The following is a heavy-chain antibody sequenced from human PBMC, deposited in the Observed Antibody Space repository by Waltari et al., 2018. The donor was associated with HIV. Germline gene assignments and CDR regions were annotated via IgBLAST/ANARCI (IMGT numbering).Heavy chain of an antibody. D-gene: IGHD3-22*01. CDR1: GFTFSRYW. J-gene: IGHJ4*02. V-gene: IGHV3-7*01. CDR3: ARSPYYYDSSGYYLFYFDY. Sequence: EVQLVESGGGLVQPGGSLRLSCAASGFTFSRYWMSWVRQAPGKGLDWVANIKQDGSEKYYVDSVKGRFTIARDNAKNSLYLQMNSLRAEDTAVYYCARSPYYYDSSGYYLFYFDYWGQGTLVTVSS. CDR2: IKQDGSEK.